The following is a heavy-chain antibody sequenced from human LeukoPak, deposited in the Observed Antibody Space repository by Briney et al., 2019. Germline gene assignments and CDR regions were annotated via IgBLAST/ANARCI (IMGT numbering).Heavy chain of an antibody. CDR1: GFTFSDYY. CDR3: ARAPHDFLTAVPSRLFDV. D-gene: IGHD3/OR15-3a*01. V-gene: IGHV4-59*12. Sequence: PGGSLRLSCAASGFTFSDYYMSWIRQPPGKGLEWIGSLSYSGTTNYNPSLKSRAAISLDMSKNQFSLRVSSVTAADTAVYFCARAPHDFLTAVPSRLFDVWGQGTLVTVSS. CDR2: LSYSGTT. J-gene: IGHJ4*02.